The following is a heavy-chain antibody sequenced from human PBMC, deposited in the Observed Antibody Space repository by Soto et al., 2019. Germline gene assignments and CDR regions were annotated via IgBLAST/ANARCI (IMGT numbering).Heavy chain of an antibody. Sequence: SVKVSCKASGVTSSSYAISWVRQAPGQGLECMGGIIPVFGTANYAQKFQGRVTINADESTSTVYMELSSLRSEDTAVYYCARGWNDFPHWGQGTLVTVSS. V-gene: IGHV1-69*13. CDR3: ARGWNDFPH. D-gene: IGHD1-1*01. J-gene: IGHJ1*01. CDR2: IIPVFGTA. CDR1: GVTSSSYA.